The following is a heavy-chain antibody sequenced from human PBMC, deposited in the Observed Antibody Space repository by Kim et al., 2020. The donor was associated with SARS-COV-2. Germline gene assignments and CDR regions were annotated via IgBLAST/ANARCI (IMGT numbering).Heavy chain of an antibody. Sequence: SETLSLTCTVSDSSISSSNYYWGWLRPPPGAAVEWIGSISYSGSTYYNPPHKSRVTISVDTAKNQFSLKLSSVSAADTAVYYCARPKDSSGWYFDYWGQGTLVTVSS. CDR2: ISYSGST. CDR3: ARPKDSSGWYFDY. J-gene: IGHJ4*02. V-gene: IGHV4-39*01. D-gene: IGHD6-19*01. CDR1: DSSISSSNYY.